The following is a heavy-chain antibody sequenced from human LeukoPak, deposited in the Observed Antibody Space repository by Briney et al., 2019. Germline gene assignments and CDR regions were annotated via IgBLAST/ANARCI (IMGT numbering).Heavy chain of an antibody. CDR3: AKDPIPLRFGEYFYYMDV. CDR1: GFTFSSYG. J-gene: IGHJ6*03. CDR2: IRYDGSNK. D-gene: IGHD3-10*01. Sequence: GGSLRLSCAASGFTFSSYGVHWVRQAPGKGLEWVAFIRYDGSNKYYADSVKGRFTISRDNSKNTLYLQMNSLRAEDTAVYYCAKDPIPLRFGEYFYYMDVWGKGTTVTISS. V-gene: IGHV3-30*02.